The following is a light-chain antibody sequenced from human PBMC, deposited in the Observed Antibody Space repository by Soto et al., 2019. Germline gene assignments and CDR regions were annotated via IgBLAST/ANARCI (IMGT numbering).Light chain of an antibody. CDR3: KQRSNWPPTWT. CDR2: DAS. CDR1: QSISSY. V-gene: IGKV3-11*01. J-gene: IGKJ1*01. Sequence: EIVLTQSPATLSLSPGERATLSCRASQSISSYLAWYQHKPGQAPRLLIYDASNRATGIPARFSGSGSGTDFTLTISSLEPEDFAVYYCKQRSNWPPTWTFGQGTKVEI.